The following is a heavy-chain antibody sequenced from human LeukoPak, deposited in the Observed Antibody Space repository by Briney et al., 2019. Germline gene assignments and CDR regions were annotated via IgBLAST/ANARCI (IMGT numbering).Heavy chain of an antibody. CDR2: ISGSGGST. J-gene: IGHJ4*02. Sequence: PGGSLRLSCAASGFTFSSYAMSWVRQAPGRGLEWVSAISGSGGSTYHADSVKGRFTISRDNSKNTLYLQMNSLRAEDTAVYYCAKGGRVVVTPHIGWGQGTLVTVSS. D-gene: IGHD2-15*01. CDR3: AKGGRVVVTPHIG. CDR1: GFTFSSYA. V-gene: IGHV3-23*01.